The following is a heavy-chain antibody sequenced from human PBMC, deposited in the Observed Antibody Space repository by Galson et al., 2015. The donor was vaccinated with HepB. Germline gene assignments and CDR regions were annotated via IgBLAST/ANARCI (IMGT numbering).Heavy chain of an antibody. J-gene: IGHJ6*02. D-gene: IGHD5-18*01. Sequence: SVKVSCKASGYTFTGYYMHWVRQAPGQGLEWMGWINPNSGGTNYAQKFQGRVTMTTDTSTSTAYMELRSLRSDDTAVYYCARQHSYGSEFGYYYYGMDVWGQGTTVTVSS. CDR2: INPNSGGT. CDR3: ARQHSYGSEFGYYYYGMDV. V-gene: IGHV1-2*02. CDR1: GYTFTGYY.